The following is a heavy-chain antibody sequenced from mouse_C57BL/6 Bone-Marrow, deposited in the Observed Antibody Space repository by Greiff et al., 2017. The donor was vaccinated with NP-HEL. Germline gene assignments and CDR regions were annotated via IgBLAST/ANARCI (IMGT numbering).Heavy chain of an antibody. CDR2: IYPSDGST. D-gene: IGHD2-4*01. Sequence: VQLVESDAELVKPGASVKISCKASGYTFTDYTIHWMKQRPEQGLEWIGYIYPSDGSTKYNEKFKGKATLTADKSSSTAYMQLNSLTSEDSAVFFFARFLYDCEGSWFAYWGQGTLVTVSA. V-gene: IGHV1-78*01. CDR3: ARFLYDCEGSWFAY. CDR1: GYTFTDYT. J-gene: IGHJ3*01.